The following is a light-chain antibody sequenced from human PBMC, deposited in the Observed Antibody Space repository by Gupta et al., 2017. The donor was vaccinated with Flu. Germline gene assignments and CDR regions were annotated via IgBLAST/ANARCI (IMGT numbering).Light chain of an antibody. CDR1: QRVSSSY. CDR2: DAS. V-gene: IGKV3-20*01. J-gene: IGKJ2*01. Sequence: PGERATLSCRATQRVSSSYLAWYQQKPGQAPRLLIYDASIRAIGIPDRFSGSGSGTDFALTISRLEPEDFAVYYCQQYGSSTYTFGQGTKLEIK. CDR3: QQYGSSTYT.